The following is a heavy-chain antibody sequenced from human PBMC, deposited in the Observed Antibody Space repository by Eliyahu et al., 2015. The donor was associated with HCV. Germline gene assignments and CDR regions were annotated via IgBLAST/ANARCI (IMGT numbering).Heavy chain of an antibody. CDR2: ISHLGII. CDR3: AGSECRTNDCYRIIRAVKFDY. J-gene: IGHJ4*02. V-gene: IGHV4-4*02. Sequence: QVQLQESGPGLVRPSGTLSLTCTVSGASVRSPYWWAWVRQSPGKALEWIGEISHLGIIHSSPSLGSRVTISKDNSRSQFSMILNSVTGADTAVYYCAGSECRTNDCYRIIRAVKFDYWGQGILVRVSS. D-gene: IGHD1-1*01. CDR1: GASVRSPYW.